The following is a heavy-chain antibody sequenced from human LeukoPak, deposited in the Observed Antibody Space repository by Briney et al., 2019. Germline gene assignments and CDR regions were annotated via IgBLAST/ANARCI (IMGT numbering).Heavy chain of an antibody. V-gene: IGHV4-59*01. D-gene: IGHD3-9*01. CDR3: ARDRGDILTGPSYYFDY. Sequence: SETLSLTCAVYGGSFSGYYWSWIRQPPGKGLEWIGYIYYSGSTNYNPSLKSRVTISVDTSKNQFSLKLSSVTAADTAVYYCARDRGDILTGPSYYFDYWGQGTLVTVSS. CDR2: IYYSGST. CDR1: GGSFSGYY. J-gene: IGHJ4*02.